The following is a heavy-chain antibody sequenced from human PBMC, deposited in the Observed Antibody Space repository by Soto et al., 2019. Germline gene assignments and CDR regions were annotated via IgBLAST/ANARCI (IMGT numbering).Heavy chain of an antibody. CDR2: ISVSGGRT. D-gene: IGHD2-2*01. V-gene: IGHV3-23*01. Sequence: GGSLRLSCAASGFTFGASALQWVRQAPGKGLEWVSGISVSGGRTNYVDSVKGRFTISRDNSKNTLYLQMNSLRAEDTAVYYCAKDGLSAQDYWGQGTLVTV. CDR3: AKDGLSAQDY. CDR1: GFTFGASA. J-gene: IGHJ4*02.